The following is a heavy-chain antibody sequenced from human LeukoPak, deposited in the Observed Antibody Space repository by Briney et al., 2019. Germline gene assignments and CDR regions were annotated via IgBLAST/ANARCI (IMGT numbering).Heavy chain of an antibody. J-gene: IGHJ4*02. CDR3: AKVHRDGYNRSYFDY. V-gene: IGHV3-33*06. CDR2: IWYDGSNK. D-gene: IGHD5-24*01. CDR1: GFTFSSYG. Sequence: GRSLRLSCAASGFTFSSYGMHWVRQAPGKGLEWVAVIWYDGSNKYYADSVKGRFTISRDNSKNTLYLQMNSLRAEDTAVYYCAKVHRDGYNRSYFDYWGQGTLVTVSS.